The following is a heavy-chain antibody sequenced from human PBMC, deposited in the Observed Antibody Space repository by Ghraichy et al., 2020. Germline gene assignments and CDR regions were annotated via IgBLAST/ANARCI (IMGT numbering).Heavy chain of an antibody. D-gene: IGHD6-13*01. CDR1: GGSISSYY. CDR3: ARAAAAAGTVYYYYYGMDV. CDR2: IYYSGST. J-gene: IGHJ6*02. V-gene: IGHV4-59*01. Sequence: SETLSLTCTVSGGSISSYYWSWIRQPPGKGLEWIGYIYYSGSTNYNPSLKSRVTISVDTSKNQFSLKLSSVTAADTAVYYCARAAAAAGTVYYYYYGMDVWGQGTTVTVSS.